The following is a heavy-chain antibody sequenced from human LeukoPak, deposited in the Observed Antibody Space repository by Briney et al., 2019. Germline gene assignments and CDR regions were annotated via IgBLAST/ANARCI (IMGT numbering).Heavy chain of an antibody. Sequence: GGSLRLSCAISGLTFHDYAMTWVRQAPGKGLERVSTIVGDSSKTYYADSVKGRFTISRDNSNYMLFLHMNSLRAEDTAIYYCAKQPYNYYYLDVWGKGTTVTVSS. CDR2: IVGDSSKT. CDR1: GLTFHDYA. D-gene: IGHD2-21*01. CDR3: AKQPYNYYYLDV. J-gene: IGHJ6*03. V-gene: IGHV3-23*01.